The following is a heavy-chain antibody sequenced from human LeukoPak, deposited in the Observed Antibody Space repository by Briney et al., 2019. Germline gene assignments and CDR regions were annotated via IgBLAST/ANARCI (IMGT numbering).Heavy chain of an antibody. V-gene: IGHV4-59*01. CDR2: IYYSGST. CDR3: ARGGDYDSSSYLRRAFDI. CDR1: GGSISSYY. D-gene: IGHD3-22*01. J-gene: IGHJ3*02. Sequence: SETLSLTCTVSGGSISSYYWSWIRQPPGKGLEWIGYIYYSGSTNYNPSLKSRVTISVDTSKNQFSMKLSSVTAADTAVYYCARGGDYDSSSYLRRAFDIWGQGTMVTVSS.